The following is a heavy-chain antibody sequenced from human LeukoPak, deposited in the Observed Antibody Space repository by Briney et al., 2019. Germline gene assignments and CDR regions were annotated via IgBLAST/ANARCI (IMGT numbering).Heavy chain of an antibody. CDR2: IVVGSGNT. Sequence: ASVKVSCKASGFTFTISAMQWVRQARGQRLEWIGWIVVGSGNTNYAQKFQERVTITRDISTSTAYMELSSLESEDTAVYYCAAAYRYFYDRGGYFDYWGQGTLVTVSS. D-gene: IGHD3-22*01. J-gene: IGHJ4*02. CDR3: AAAYRYFYDRGGYFDY. V-gene: IGHV1-58*02. CDR1: GFTFTISA.